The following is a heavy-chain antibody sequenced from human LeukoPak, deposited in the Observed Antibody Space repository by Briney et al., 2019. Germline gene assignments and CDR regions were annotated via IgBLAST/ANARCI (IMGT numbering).Heavy chain of an antibody. CDR3: ARDLEGLERFFDY. V-gene: IGHV1-2*02. J-gene: IGHJ4*02. CDR2: INPDSGGT. CDR1: GYTFTGYY. Sequence: ASVKVSCKASGYTFTGYYIHWMRQAPGQGLEWMGWINPDSGGTKYAQKFQGRVTLTRDTSISTAYMELSRLRIDDTAVYYCARDLEGLERFFDYWGQGTLVTVSS. D-gene: IGHD1-1*01.